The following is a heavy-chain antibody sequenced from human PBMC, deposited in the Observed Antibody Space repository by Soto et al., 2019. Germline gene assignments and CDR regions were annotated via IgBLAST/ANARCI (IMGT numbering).Heavy chain of an antibody. CDR1: GGSISSGGYY. V-gene: IGHV4-31*03. CDR2: IYYSGST. Sequence: PSETLSLTCTVSGGSISSGGYYWSWIRQHPGKGLEWIGYIYYSGSTYYNPSLKSRVTISVDTSKNQFSLKLSSVTAADTAVYYCARAEGVAADNWFDPWGQGTLVTVSS. J-gene: IGHJ5*02. CDR3: ARAEGVAADNWFDP. D-gene: IGHD2-15*01.